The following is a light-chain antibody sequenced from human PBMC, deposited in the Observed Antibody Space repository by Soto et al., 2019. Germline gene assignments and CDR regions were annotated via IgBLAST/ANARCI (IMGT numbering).Light chain of an antibody. V-gene: IGKV1-5*03. Sequence: DIPMTQSPSTLSAAEGDRVTITCRASQSVSAWLSWYQQKPGKAPKLLIYKASTLETGVPSRFSGSGSGAEFTLTISSLQPDDLGTYYCQKYRSYPWTFGPGTKVEIK. CDR2: KAS. CDR3: QKYRSYPWT. J-gene: IGKJ1*01. CDR1: QSVSAW.